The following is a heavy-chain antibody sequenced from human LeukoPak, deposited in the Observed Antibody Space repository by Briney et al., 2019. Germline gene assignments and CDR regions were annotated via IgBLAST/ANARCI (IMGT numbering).Heavy chain of an antibody. V-gene: IGHV4-59*01. D-gene: IGHD4-17*01. CDR1: GGSISSYC. CDR2: IYYSGST. Sequence: SETLSLTCTVSGGSISSYCWSWIRQPPGKGLEWIGYIYYSGSTNYNPSLKSRVTISVDTSKNQFSLKLSSVTAADTAVYYCARAPNGDYFNWFDPWGQGTLVTVSS. CDR3: ARAPNGDYFNWFDP. J-gene: IGHJ5*02.